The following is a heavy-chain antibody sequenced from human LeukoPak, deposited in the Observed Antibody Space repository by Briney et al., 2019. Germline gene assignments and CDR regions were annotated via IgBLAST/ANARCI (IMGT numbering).Heavy chain of an antibody. D-gene: IGHD3-16*01. V-gene: IGHV1-18*01. CDR1: GYTFTSYG. CDR3: KGGYYGMDV. CDR2: ISAYNGNT. Sequence: ASVKVSCKASGYTFTSYGISWVRQAPGQGLEWMGWISAYNGNTNYAQKFQGRVTITADESTSTAYMELSSLRSEDTAVYYCKGGYYGMDVWGQGTTVTVSS. J-gene: IGHJ6*02.